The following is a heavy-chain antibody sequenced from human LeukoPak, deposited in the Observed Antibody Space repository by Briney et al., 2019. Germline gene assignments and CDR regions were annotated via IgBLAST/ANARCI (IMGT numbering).Heavy chain of an antibody. Sequence: GGSLRLSCAASGFTFSSYWMSWVRQAPGKGLEWVANIKQDGSEKYYVDSVKGRFTISRDNAKNSLYLQMNSLRAEDTAVYYCAKDYGTTEDGTSFDYWGQGTLVTVSS. CDR2: IKQDGSEK. CDR1: GFTFSSYW. CDR3: AKDYGTTEDGTSFDY. V-gene: IGHV3-7*01. J-gene: IGHJ4*02. D-gene: IGHD4-11*01.